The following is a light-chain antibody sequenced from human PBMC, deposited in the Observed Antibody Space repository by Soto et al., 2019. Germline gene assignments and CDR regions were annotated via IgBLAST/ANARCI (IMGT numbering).Light chain of an antibody. CDR2: SND. CDR3: SAWDDALAAYV. V-gene: IGLV1-47*02. J-gene: IGLJ1*01. CDR1: ISNIGTNA. Sequence: QSVLAQSPSSSGAPGQTIIISCSGSISNIGTNAVYWYQQLPVSAPTLLVHSNDQRPFGVPHRFSGSRSGTSASLAVSGLRSEDEADYYCSAWDDALAAYVFGTGTKVTVL.